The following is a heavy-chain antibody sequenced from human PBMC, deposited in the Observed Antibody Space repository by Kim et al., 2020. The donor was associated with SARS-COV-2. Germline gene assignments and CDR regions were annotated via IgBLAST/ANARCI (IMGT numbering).Heavy chain of an antibody. V-gene: IGHV3-21*01. J-gene: IGHJ5*02. CDR1: GFTFSSYS. CDR2: ISSSSSYI. Sequence: GGSLRLSCAASGFTFSSYSMNWVRQAPGKGLEWVSSISSSSSYIYYADSVKGRFTISRDNAKNSLYLQMNSLRADDTAVYYCARDSGQNGYSMDMEFDPWGQGTLVTVSS. CDR3: ARDSGQNGYSMDMEFDP. D-gene: IGHD6-13*01.